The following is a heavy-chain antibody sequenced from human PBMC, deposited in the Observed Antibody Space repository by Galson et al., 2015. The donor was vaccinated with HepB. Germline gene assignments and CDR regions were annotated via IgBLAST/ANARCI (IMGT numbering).Heavy chain of an antibody. J-gene: IGHJ6*02. CDR1: GYTFTSYY. CDR3: ARDEYYDFWSGYLRTYGMDV. V-gene: IGHV1-46*03. D-gene: IGHD3-3*01. CDR2: INPSGGST. Sequence: SVKVSCKASGYTFTSYYMHWVRQAPGQGLEWMGIINPSGGSTSYAQKFQGRVTMTRDTSTSTVYMELSSLRSEDTAVYYCARDEYYDFWSGYLRTYGMDVWGQGTTVTVSS.